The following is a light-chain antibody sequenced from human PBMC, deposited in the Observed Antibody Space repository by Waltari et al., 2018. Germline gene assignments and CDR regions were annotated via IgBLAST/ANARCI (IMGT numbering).Light chain of an antibody. V-gene: IGKV1-39*01. CDR1: QSISSY. CDR2: CAS. J-gene: IGKJ1*01. Sequence: DIQMIQSPSSLSASVGDRVTITCRASQSISSYLSWYQQKPGKAPKLLIYCASSLQNGVPSRISGSGSGTDFTLTINSLQPEDFATYYCLQTYETPRTFGQGTKVEMK. CDR3: LQTYETPRT.